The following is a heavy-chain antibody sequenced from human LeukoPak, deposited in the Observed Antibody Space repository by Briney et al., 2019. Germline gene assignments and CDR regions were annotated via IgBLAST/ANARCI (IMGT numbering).Heavy chain of an antibody. Sequence: GASVRVSCKASGYTFTSYDINWVRQATGQGLEWMGWMNPNSGNTGYAQKFQGRVTMTRNTSISTAYMELSSLRSEDTAVYYCARGLSMIVPRDDYWGQGTLVTVSS. V-gene: IGHV1-8*01. CDR3: ARGLSMIVPRDDY. CDR2: MNPNSGNT. CDR1: GYTFTSYD. J-gene: IGHJ4*02. D-gene: IGHD3-22*01.